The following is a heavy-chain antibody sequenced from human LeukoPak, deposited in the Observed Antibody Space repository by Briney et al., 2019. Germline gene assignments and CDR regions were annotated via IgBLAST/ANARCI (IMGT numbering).Heavy chain of an antibody. D-gene: IGHD1-26*01. CDR3: ARKSGSYWGGYFDY. V-gene: IGHV3-23*01. CDR1: GFTFSSYA. J-gene: IGHJ4*02. CDR2: ISGSGGST. Sequence: PGGSLRLSCAASGFTFSSYAMSWVRQAPGKGLEWVSAISGSGGSTYYADSVKGRFTISRDNAKNSLYLQMNSLRAEDTAVYYCARKSGSYWGGYFDYWGQGTLVTVSS.